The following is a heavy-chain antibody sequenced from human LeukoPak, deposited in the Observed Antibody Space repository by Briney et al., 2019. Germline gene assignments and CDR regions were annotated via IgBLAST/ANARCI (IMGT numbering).Heavy chain of an antibody. CDR3: AREIGMVRGAYYYGMDV. V-gene: IGHV1-46*01. J-gene: IGHJ6*02. Sequence: ASVKVSCKASGYTFTSYYMHWVRQAPGQGLEWMGIINPSGGSTSYAQKFQGRVTMTRDTSTSTVYMELSSLRSEDTAVYYCAREIGMVRGAYYYGMDVWGQGTTVTVSS. CDR1: GYTFTSYY. CDR2: INPSGGST. D-gene: IGHD3-10*01.